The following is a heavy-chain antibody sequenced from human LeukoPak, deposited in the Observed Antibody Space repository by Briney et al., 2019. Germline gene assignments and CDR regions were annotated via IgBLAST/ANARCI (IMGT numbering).Heavy chain of an antibody. J-gene: IGHJ4*02. V-gene: IGHV3-9*01. Sequence: PGRSLRLSCAASGFTFDDYAMHWVRQAPGKGLEWVSGISWNSGSIGYADSVKGRFTISRDNAKSSLYLQMNSLRAEDTALYYCAKAVKGYCSGGSCYSLDYWGQGTLVTVSS. CDR3: AKAVKGYCSGGSCYSLDY. D-gene: IGHD2-15*01. CDR1: GFTFDDYA. CDR2: ISWNSGSI.